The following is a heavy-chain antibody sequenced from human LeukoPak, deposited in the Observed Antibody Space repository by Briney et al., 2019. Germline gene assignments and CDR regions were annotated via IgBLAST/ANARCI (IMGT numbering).Heavy chain of an antibody. Sequence: SETLSLTCTVSGGSISSTIYYWGWIRQPPGKGLEWIGSIYYSGSTYYNPSLKSRVTISVDTSKNQFSLKLSSVTAADTAVYYCARLSRVAGVFSWFDPWGQETLVTVSS. J-gene: IGHJ5*02. CDR1: GGSISSTIYY. V-gene: IGHV4-39*01. CDR3: ARLSRVAGVFSWFDP. CDR2: IYYSGST. D-gene: IGHD6-19*01.